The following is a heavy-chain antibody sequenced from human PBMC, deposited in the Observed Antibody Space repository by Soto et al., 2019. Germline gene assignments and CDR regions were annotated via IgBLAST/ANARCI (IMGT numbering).Heavy chain of an antibody. CDR1: GFTFSSYA. J-gene: IGHJ4*02. D-gene: IGHD1-7*01. Sequence: EVQLLESGGGSVQPGGSLRLSCAASGFTFSSYAMHWVRRPPGKGLEWVSSISGSGGTAYYADSVKGRFSISRDSLVNTLYLQMNSLRAEDTAVYYCVKGRGQNWNSDYWGQGTLVTVSP. V-gene: IGHV3-23*01. CDR3: VKGRGQNWNSDY. CDR2: ISGSGGTA.